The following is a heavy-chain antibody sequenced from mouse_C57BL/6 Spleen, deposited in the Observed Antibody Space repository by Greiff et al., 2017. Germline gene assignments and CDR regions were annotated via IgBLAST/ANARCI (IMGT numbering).Heavy chain of an antibody. CDR2: INPSNGGT. D-gene: IGHD3-1*01. Sequence: QVQLQQPGTELVKPGASVKLSCTASGYTFTSYWMHWVKQRPGQGLEWIGNINPSNGGTKYNAKFTSTATLTVANSSSTAYMQLSSLRSEDSAVYYGEISASREAMDYRGQGTAVTVSS. CDR1: GYTFTSYW. V-gene: IGHV1-53*01. J-gene: IGHJ4*01. CDR3: EISASREAMDY.